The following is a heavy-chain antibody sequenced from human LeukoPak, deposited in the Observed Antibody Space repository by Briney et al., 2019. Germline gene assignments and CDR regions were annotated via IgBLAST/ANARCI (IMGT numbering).Heavy chain of an antibody. D-gene: IGHD3-3*01. CDR3: ARDNRDFWSGPAMDV. Sequence: NPSETLSPTCAVSGDSISSGGYSWSWIRQPPGKGLEWIGYIYHSGSTYYNPSLKSRVTISVDRSKNQFSLNLSSATAADTAVYYCARDNRDFWSGPAMDVWGQGTTVTVSS. J-gene: IGHJ6*02. V-gene: IGHV4-30-2*01. CDR2: IYHSGST. CDR1: GDSISSGGYS.